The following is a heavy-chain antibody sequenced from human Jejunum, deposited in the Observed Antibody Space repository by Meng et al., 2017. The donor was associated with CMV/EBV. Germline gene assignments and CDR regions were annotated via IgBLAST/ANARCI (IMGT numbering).Heavy chain of an antibody. CDR1: GDSFTSPDYY. D-gene: IGHD1-26*01. J-gene: IGHJ4*02. V-gene: IGHV4-30-4*01. CDR3: ARSPYSGSALPFFDY. Sequence: QVEVQDSGPGVCKPPQTLSLTCTVSGDSFTSPDYYWSWIRQPPEKGLEWIGYIYYSGRTYYNPSLKSRVSISGDTSNKQFSLKLTSVTAADTAVYYCARSPYSGSALPFFDYWGQGSLVTGSS. CDR2: IYYSGRT.